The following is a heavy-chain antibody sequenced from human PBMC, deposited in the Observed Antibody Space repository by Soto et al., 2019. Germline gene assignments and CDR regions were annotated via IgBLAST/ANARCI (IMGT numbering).Heavy chain of an antibody. D-gene: IGHD1-26*01. V-gene: IGHV4-59*01. J-gene: IGHJ5*02. Sequence: QVQLQASGPGLVKPSETLSLTCTVSGGSISTYYWSWIRQPPGKGLEWIGYIYYSGSTTYNPSLRSPVTISVDTSKNQFSLKLSSVTAADTAVYYCARSRWDSNWFDPWGQGILVTVSS. CDR2: IYYSGST. CDR1: GGSISTYY. CDR3: ARSRWDSNWFDP.